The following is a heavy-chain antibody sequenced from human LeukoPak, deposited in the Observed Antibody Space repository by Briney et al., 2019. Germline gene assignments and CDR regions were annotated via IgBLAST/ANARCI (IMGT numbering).Heavy chain of an antibody. CDR2: IYYSGST. D-gene: IGHD4-23*01. V-gene: IGHV4-59*01. CDR3: ARDYFDYGGNGDAFDI. J-gene: IGHJ3*02. Sequence: SETLSLTCTVSGGSISSYYWSWIRQPPGKGLEWIGYIYYSGSTNYNPSLKSRVTISVDTSKNQFSLKLSSVTAADTAVYYCARDYFDYGGNGDAFDIWGQGTMVTVSS. CDR1: GGSISSYY.